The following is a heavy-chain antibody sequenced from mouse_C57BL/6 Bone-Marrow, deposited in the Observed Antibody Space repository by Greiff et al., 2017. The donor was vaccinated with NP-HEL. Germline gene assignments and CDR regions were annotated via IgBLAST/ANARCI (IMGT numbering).Heavy chain of an antibody. CDR1: GFTFSDFY. CDR3: ARDYYGSIGY. CDR2: SRNKANDYTT. J-gene: IGHJ4*01. Sequence: EVKLVESGGGLVQSGRSLRLSCATSGFTFSDFYMEWVRQAPGKGLEWIAASRNKANDYTTEYSASVKGRFIVSRDTSQSILYLQMNALRAEDTAIYYCARDYYGSIGYWGQGTSVTVSS. D-gene: IGHD1-1*01. V-gene: IGHV7-1*01.